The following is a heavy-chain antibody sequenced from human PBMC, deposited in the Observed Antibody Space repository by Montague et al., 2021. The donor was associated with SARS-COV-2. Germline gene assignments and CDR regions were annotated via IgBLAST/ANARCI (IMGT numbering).Heavy chain of an antibody. D-gene: IGHD3-10*01. V-gene: IGHV4-59*13. J-gene: IGHJ5*02. Sequence: SETLSLTCSVSGGPISGYYWSWIRQSPGKGLEWLAYIYYSGGINSNASLKSRVTMSVDTSKNQFSLKLTSVTAADTAVYYCARAVSVRRAVNWFDPWGQGTLVTVSS. CDR3: ARAVSVRRAVNWFDP. CDR1: GGPISGYY. CDR2: IYYSGGI.